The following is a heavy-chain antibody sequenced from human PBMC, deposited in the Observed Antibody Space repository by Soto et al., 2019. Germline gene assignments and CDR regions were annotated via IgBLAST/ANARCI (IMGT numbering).Heavy chain of an antibody. V-gene: IGHV3-23*01. Sequence: GGSLRLSCAASGFTFSSFAMSWVRQAPGQGLEWVSAISGGGGSTYYADSVKGRFTISRDNSKNTLYLQMNTLRAEDTAVFYCAIGTVGASPYYFDPWGVGTLVTLSS. CDR2: ISGGGGST. CDR1: GFTFSSFA. CDR3: AIGTVGASPYYFDP. J-gene: IGHJ4*02. D-gene: IGHD1-26*01.